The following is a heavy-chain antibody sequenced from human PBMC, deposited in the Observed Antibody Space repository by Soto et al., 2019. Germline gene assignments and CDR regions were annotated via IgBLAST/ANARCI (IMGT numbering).Heavy chain of an antibody. Sequence: SQTLSLTCAISGDSVSRNSAAWNWIRQSPSRGLEWLGRTYYRSKWYNDYAVSVKSRITINPDTSKNHVSLQLNSVTAEDTAVYYSARDTRIAEAPIDSPHAFDVCCQGTMVSV. V-gene: IGHV6-1*01. CDR3: ARDTRIAEAPIDSPHAFDV. CDR2: TYYRSKWYN. D-gene: IGHD6-13*01. CDR1: GDSVSRNSAA. J-gene: IGHJ3*01.